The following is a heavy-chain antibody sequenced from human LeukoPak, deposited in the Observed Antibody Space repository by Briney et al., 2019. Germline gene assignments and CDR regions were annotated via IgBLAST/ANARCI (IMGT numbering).Heavy chain of an antibody. D-gene: IGHD3-10*01. Sequence: ASVKVSCKISGYTFTGNFIHWVRQAPEEGLEWMGWINPNSGVTSYAQKFQGRVTMTRDTSITTAYMELSSLTSDDTAVYHCAREARGSGTYYSDYWGQGTLVTVSS. CDR3: AREARGSGTYYSDY. CDR1: GYTFTGNF. V-gene: IGHV1-2*02. CDR2: INPNSGVT. J-gene: IGHJ4*02.